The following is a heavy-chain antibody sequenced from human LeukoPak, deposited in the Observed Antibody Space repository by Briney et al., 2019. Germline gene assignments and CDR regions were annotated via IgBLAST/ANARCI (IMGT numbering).Heavy chain of an antibody. Sequence: PSQTLSLTCTVSGGSISSGSYDWGWLRQPAGKGLEWIVYIYDSGSTNYNPSLKSRVPMSVDTSKNQFSLKLSSVTAADTAVYYCARGGTVRGVIAFHTWGKGTTVTVSS. D-gene: IGHD3-10*01. CDR2: IYDSGST. J-gene: IGHJ6*04. V-gene: IGHV4-61*10. CDR1: GGSISSGSYD. CDR3: ARGGTVRGVIAFHT.